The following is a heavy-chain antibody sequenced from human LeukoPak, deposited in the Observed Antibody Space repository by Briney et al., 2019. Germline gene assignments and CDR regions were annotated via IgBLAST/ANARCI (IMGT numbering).Heavy chain of an antibody. J-gene: IGHJ4*02. CDR1: GFTFSNYW. V-gene: IGHV3-7*01. CDR3: ARDGLPPAIDH. D-gene: IGHD2-2*01. Sequence: GGSLRLSCATSGFTFSNYWMWWVRQAPGKGLEWVANIKQDGSQKYYVDSAKGRFTISRDNVKNSLDLQVNSLRVEDTAVYYCARDGLPPAIDHWGQGTLVTVSS. CDR2: IKQDGSQK.